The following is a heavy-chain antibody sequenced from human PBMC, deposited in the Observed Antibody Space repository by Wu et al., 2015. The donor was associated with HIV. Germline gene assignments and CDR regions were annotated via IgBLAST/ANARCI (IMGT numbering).Heavy chain of an antibody. J-gene: IGHJ5*02. CDR1: GGAFKSYV. CDR3: ARGGGFCSGTSCLDL. CDR2: IIPSSGST. V-gene: IGHV1-46*02. Sequence: QVQLVQSGAEVKKTESSVKVSCKGSGGAFKSYVINWVRQAPGQGLEWMGRIIPSSGSTSYAQRLKGRVSMTRDTSTATVYMDLNSLRSEDTALYFCARGGGFCSGTSCLDLWGQGTLVSVFS. D-gene: IGHD2-15*01.